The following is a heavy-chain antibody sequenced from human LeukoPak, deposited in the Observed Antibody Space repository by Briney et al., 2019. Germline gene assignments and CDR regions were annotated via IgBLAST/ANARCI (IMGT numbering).Heavy chain of an antibody. Sequence: SETLSLTCTVSGGSISPLYWSWIRQPPGKELEFIGYIYYSGATNYNPSLTSRVTLSVDTSKNQFSLKLSSVTAADTAVYYCARGGVAAKYYFDFWGQGTLVTVSS. CDR3: ARGGVAAKYYFDF. CDR2: IYYSGAT. D-gene: IGHD3-10*01. J-gene: IGHJ4*02. V-gene: IGHV4-59*11. CDR1: GGSISPLY.